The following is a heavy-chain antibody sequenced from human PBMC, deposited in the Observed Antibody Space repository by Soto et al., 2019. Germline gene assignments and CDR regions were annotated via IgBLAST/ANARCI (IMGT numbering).Heavy chain of an antibody. D-gene: IGHD2-2*01. Sequence: SETLSLTCTVSGGSISSYYWSWIRQPPGKGLEWIGYIYYSGSTNYNPCLKRRVTISVDTFKNQFSLKLSSVTAADTAVYYCARGLVPAAMWPDGYYYYMDVWGKGTTVTVSS. CDR1: GGSISSYY. V-gene: IGHV4-59*01. CDR2: IYYSGST. CDR3: ARGLVPAAMWPDGYYYYMDV. J-gene: IGHJ6*03.